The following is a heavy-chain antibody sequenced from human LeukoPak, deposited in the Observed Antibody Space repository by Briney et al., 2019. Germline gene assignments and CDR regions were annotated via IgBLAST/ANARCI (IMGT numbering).Heavy chain of an antibody. V-gene: IGHV3-21*01. Sequence: GGSLRLSCAASGFTFSSYSMNWVRQAPGKGLEWVSSISSSSSYIYYADSVKGRFTISRDNAKNSLYLQMNSLRAEDTAVYYCARARLLWFGEFSYNWFDPWGQGTLVTVSS. J-gene: IGHJ5*02. D-gene: IGHD3-10*01. CDR1: GFTFSSYS. CDR2: ISSSSSYI. CDR3: ARARLLWFGEFSYNWFDP.